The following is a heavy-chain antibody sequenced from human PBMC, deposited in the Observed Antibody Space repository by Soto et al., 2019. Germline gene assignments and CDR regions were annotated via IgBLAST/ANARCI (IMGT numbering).Heavy chain of an antibody. CDR3: ARSRGGTGVHFDF. J-gene: IGHJ4*02. CDR2: MNPDSGDT. CDR1: GYTFTNYD. Sequence: GASVKVSCKASGYTFTNYDINWVRQATGQGPEWMGWMNPDSGDTGYVPNFQGRVSMTRSTFISTAYMELSDLRSEDTAVYYCARSRGGTGVHFDFWGQGTQVTVSS. D-gene: IGHD7-27*01. V-gene: IGHV1-8*01.